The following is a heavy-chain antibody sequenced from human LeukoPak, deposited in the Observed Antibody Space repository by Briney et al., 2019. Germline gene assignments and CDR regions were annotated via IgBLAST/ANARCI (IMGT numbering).Heavy chain of an antibody. CDR1: GGSLSSYY. Sequence: SETLSLTCTVSGGSLSSYYWSWIRQPPGKGLEWIGYIYYSGSTNYNPSLKSRVTISVDTSKNQFSLKLSSVTAADTAVYYCARAPRVPRIYWVDVWGKGTTVTISS. CDR3: ARAPRVPRIYWVDV. V-gene: IGHV4-59*01. J-gene: IGHJ6*04. CDR2: IYYSGST. D-gene: IGHD2-8*02.